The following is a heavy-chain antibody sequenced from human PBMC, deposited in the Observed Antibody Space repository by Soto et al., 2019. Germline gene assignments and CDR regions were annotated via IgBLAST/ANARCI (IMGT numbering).Heavy chain of an antibody. J-gene: IGHJ4*02. Sequence: EVQLLDSGGGLVQPGGSLRLSCAASGFTFSSYAMNWVRQAPGKGLEWVSVISGSGDSTYYADSVKGRFTISRDNSKNTLYLQMNSLRTEDTAVYYCARRGPGTYFYYWGQGTLVTVSS. CDR2: ISGSGDST. D-gene: IGHD6-13*01. CDR1: GFTFSSYA. CDR3: ARRGPGTYFYY. V-gene: IGHV3-23*01.